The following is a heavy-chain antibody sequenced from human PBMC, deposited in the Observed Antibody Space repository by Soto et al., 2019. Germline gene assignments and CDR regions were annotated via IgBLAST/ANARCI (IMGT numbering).Heavy chain of an antibody. CDR2: INSDGTGT. D-gene: IGHD1-26*01. Sequence: GGSLRLSCAASGFTFSSYWMHWVRQAPGKGLVWVSRINSDGTGTSYADSVKGRFTISRDNAKNTLYLQMNSLRAEDTAVYYCARESRIVGATTRWGQGTLVTVSS. CDR1: GFTFSSYW. J-gene: IGHJ4*02. CDR3: ARESRIVGATTR. V-gene: IGHV3-74*01.